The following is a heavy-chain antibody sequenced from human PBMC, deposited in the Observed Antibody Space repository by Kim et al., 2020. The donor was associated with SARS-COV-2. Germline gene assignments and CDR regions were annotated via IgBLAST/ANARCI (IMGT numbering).Heavy chain of an antibody. CDR3: VRDPAYGDPGSFFDH. V-gene: IGHV3-7*03. J-gene: IGHJ4*02. Sequence: VDAWKGRFTISRDNSKNSLYLQMTMLGADDTAVYYCVRDPAYGDPGSFFDHWGQGTLVTVSS. D-gene: IGHD4-17*01.